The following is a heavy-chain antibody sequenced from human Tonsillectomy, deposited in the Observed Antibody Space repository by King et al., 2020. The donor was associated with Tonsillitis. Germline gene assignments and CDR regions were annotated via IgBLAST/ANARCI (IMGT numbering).Heavy chain of an antibody. CDR2: ISAYNGNT. D-gene: IGHD6-13*01. V-gene: IGHV1-18*01. CDR1: GYTFISYG. J-gene: IGHJ5*02. Sequence: QVQLVESGAEVKKPGASVKVSCKASGYTFISYGISWVRQAPGQGLEWMGWISAYNGNTNYAQKLQGRVTMTTDTSTTTAYMELRSLRSDDTAVYYCARDLSRLSSSWPPTILIDWFDPWGQGTLVTVSS. CDR3: ARDLSRLSSSWPPTILIDWFDP.